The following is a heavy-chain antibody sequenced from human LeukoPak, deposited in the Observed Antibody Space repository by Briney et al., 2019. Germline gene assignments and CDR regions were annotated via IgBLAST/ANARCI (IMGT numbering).Heavy chain of an antibody. D-gene: IGHD4-17*01. V-gene: IGHV4-31*03. Sequence: ETSETLSLTCTVSGGSISSGGYHWSWIRQRPGKGLEWIGHIYYSGSTYYSPSLKSRIIISVATAKNQFSLKLSSVTAADTAVYYCARKAYGDYDNWFDPWGQGTLVTVSS. J-gene: IGHJ5*02. CDR2: IYYSGST. CDR1: GGSISSGGYH. CDR3: ARKAYGDYDNWFDP.